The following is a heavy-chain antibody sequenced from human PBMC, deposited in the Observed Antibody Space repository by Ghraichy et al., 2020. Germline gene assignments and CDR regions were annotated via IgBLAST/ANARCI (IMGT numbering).Heavy chain of an antibody. D-gene: IGHD4-17*01. CDR1: GYTFTSYG. V-gene: IGHV1-18*01. J-gene: IGHJ5*02. CDR2: ISADNGET. CDR3: ARYEGSSVTTDSFDP. Sequence: ASVKVSCKASGYTFTSYGISWVRQAPGQGLEWMGWISADNGETNYAQKFQGRVTLTTDTSTTTAYMELRSLRSDDTAVYYCARYEGSSVTTDSFDPWGQGTLVTVSS.